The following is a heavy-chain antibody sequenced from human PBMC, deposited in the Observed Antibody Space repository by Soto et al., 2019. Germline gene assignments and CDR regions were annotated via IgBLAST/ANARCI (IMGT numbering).Heavy chain of an antibody. CDR1: GFTFSNAW. J-gene: IGHJ5*02. Sequence: PGGSLRLSCAASGFTFSNAWMSWVRQAPGKGLEWVGRIKSKTDGGTTDYAAPVKGRFTISRDNAENSVYLQMSSLRGEDTAMYYCARYSGWYSYNWFDPWGQGTLVTVSS. D-gene: IGHD6-19*01. CDR2: IKSKTDGGTT. V-gene: IGHV3-15*01. CDR3: ARYSGWYSYNWFDP.